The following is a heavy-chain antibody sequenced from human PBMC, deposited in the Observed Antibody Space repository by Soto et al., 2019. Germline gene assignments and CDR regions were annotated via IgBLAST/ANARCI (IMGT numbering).Heavy chain of an antibody. J-gene: IGHJ5*02. CDR1: GYTFSDYK. CDR2: INPKSDVT. CDR3: ARGAMLSAAISTSFDP. Sequence: ASVKVSCKASGYTFSDYKIHWLRQAPGQGLEWMGWINPKSDVTNYAHKFKDRVTMTRDTSTSTVYMDLSRLTFDDTAVYYCARGAMLSAAISTSFDPWGRGTQVTVSS. V-gene: IGHV1-2*02. D-gene: IGHD2-2*01.